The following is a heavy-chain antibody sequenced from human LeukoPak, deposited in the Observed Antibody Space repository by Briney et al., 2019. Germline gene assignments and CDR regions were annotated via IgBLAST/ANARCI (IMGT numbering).Heavy chain of an antibody. CDR3: ERGLSSPWLGIAPTADY. V-gene: IGHV1-18*01. CDR2: ISAYNGNT. D-gene: IGHD6-19*01. CDR1: GDTFTIYA. Sequence: ASVNVSCKASGDTFTIYAISWVRQAPGQGLEWMGWISAYNGNTNYAQKLQGRVTMTTDTSTSTAYIELRSLRSDDTAVYHCERGLSSPWLGIAPTADYWGQGTLVTVSS. J-gene: IGHJ4*02.